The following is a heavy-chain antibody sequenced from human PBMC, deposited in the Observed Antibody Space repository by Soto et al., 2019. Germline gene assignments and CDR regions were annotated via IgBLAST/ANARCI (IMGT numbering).Heavy chain of an antibody. D-gene: IGHD6-19*01. CDR2: INAGNGKT. J-gene: IGHJ4*02. V-gene: IGHV1-3*01. Sequence: ASVKVSCKASGYTCTNYAIHGVLQGRVQRLEWMGWINAGNGKTKYSQKFQGRVTITRDTSASTAYMELSSLRSEDTAVYYCARDGAVAGNTNFDYWGQGTLVTVSS. CDR1: GYTCTNYA. CDR3: ARDGAVAGNTNFDY.